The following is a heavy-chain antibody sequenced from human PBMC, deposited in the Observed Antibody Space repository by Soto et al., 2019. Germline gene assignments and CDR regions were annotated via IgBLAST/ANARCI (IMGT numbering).Heavy chain of an antibody. CDR1: GDSVSSNSAA. Sequence: SQTLSLTCDISGDSVSSNSAAWDWIRQSPSRGLEWLGRTYYRSKWYNNYAVSVKSRITINPDTSKNQFSLQLNSVTPEDTAVYYCERERLQYNGYGDFDIWGQGTLVTVSS. J-gene: IGHJ3*02. CDR2: TYYRSKWYN. CDR3: ERERLQYNGYGDFDI. V-gene: IGHV6-1*01. D-gene: IGHD5-12*01.